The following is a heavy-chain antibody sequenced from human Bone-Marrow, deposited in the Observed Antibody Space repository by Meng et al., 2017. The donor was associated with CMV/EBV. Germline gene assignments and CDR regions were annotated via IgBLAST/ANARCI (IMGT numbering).Heavy chain of an antibody. V-gene: IGHV3-9*01. CDR1: GFTFDDYA. D-gene: IGHD3-22*01. CDR3: ARDHINYYDSSGTVDY. J-gene: IGHJ4*02. Sequence: SLKISCAASGFTFDDYAMHWVRQAPGKGLEWVSGISWNSGSIGYADSVKGRFTISRDNAKNTLYLQMNSLRAEDTAVYYCARDHINYYDSSGTVDYWGQGTRVTVSS. CDR2: ISWNSGSI.